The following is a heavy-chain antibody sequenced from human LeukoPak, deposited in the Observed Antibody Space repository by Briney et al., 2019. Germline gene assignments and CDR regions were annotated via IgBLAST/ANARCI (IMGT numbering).Heavy chain of an antibody. V-gene: IGHV1-2*06. CDR2: INPKTGGS. Sequence: ASVRVSCKASGYTFTGYYMHWVRQAPGQGLEWLGRINPKTGGSNYAQKFQGRVTMTSDTSTSTAYMELSRLNSDDTAVYYCASTYGSGPYYFDYWGQGTLVTVSS. J-gene: IGHJ4*02. D-gene: IGHD3-10*01. CDR3: ASTYGSGPYYFDY. CDR1: GYTFTGYY.